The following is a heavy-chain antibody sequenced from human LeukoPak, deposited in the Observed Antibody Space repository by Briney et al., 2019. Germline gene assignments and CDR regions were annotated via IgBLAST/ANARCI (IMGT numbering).Heavy chain of an antibody. CDR2: IKQDGSEK. Sequence: GGSLRLSCTASGFNFSRYWMIWVRQAPGKGLEWVANIKQDGSEKYYVDSVKGRFTISRDNAKNSLYLQMNSLRAEDTAVYYCARAIYGSGSYRYYYYYMDVWGKGTTVTVSS. CDR3: ARAIYGSGSYRYYYYYMDV. D-gene: IGHD3-10*01. J-gene: IGHJ6*03. CDR1: GFNFSRYW. V-gene: IGHV3-7*01.